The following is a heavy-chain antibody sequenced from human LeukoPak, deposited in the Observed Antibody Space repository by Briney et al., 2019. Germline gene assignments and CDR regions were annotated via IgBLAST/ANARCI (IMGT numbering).Heavy chain of an antibody. J-gene: IGHJ5*02. V-gene: IGHV4-59*11. D-gene: IGHD3-3*01. CDR3: ARARGDYDFWIGYSGSRWFDP. CDR2: IYYSGST. CDR1: GGSISSHY. Sequence: KPSEPLSLTCTVSGGSISSHYWSWIRQPPGKGLEWIGYIYYSGSTNYNPSLKGRVTISVDTSKNQFSLKLSSVTAADTAVYYWARARGDYDFWIGYSGSRWFDPWGQGTLVTVSS.